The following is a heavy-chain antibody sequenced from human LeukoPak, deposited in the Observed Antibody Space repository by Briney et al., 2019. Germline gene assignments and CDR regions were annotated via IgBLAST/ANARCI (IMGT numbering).Heavy chain of an antibody. CDR3: ARRGYSYGPLYYYYYMDV. CDR1: GGSISGYY. J-gene: IGHJ6*03. D-gene: IGHD5-18*01. CDR2: INHSGST. V-gene: IGHV4-34*01. Sequence: PSETLSLTCTVSGGSISGYYWSWIRQPPGKGLEWIGEINHSGSTNYNPSLKSRVTISVDTSKNQFSLKLSSVTAADTAVYYCARRGYSYGPLYYYYYMDVWGKGTTVTVSS.